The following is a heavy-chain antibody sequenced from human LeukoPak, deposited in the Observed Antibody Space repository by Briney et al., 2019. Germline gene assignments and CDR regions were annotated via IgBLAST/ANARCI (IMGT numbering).Heavy chain of an antibody. CDR3: TRLLWSHGDHVFDY. D-gene: IGHD4-17*01. J-gene: IGHJ4*02. CDR1: GFTFSGSA. Sequence: GGSLRLSCAASGFTFSGSAMHWVRQASGKGLEWVGRIRSKANSYATAYAASVKGRFTISRDDSKNTAYLQMNSLKTEDTAVYYCTRLLWSHGDHVFDYWGQGTLVTVSS. CDR2: IRSKANSYAT. V-gene: IGHV3-73*01.